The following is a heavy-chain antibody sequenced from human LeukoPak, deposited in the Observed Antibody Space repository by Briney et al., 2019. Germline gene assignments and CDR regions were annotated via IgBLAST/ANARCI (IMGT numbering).Heavy chain of an antibody. D-gene: IGHD2-15*01. Sequence: GESLKISCKGSGYNFTSYWIGWVRQMPGKGLEWMGIIYPGDSDTRYSPSFQGQVTISADKSISTAYLQWSSLKASDTAMYYCARSSVVVAAQIGYWGQGTLVTVSS. CDR3: ARSSVVVAAQIGY. J-gene: IGHJ4*02. CDR2: IYPGDSDT. V-gene: IGHV5-51*01. CDR1: GYNFTSYW.